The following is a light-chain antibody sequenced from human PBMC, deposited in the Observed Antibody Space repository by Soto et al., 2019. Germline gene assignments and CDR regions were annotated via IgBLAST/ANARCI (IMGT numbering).Light chain of an antibody. V-gene: IGKV1-5*01. J-gene: IGKJ3*01. Sequence: DIQMTQSPYTLSASVGDRVTITCRASQSVISWVAGYQQKPGKAPKLLISDASTLDTGVPSRFSGSGSETEFTLTISSLQHDDFATYYCQQYHRFFSFGPGTKVDVK. CDR2: DAS. CDR1: QSVISW. CDR3: QQYHRFFS.